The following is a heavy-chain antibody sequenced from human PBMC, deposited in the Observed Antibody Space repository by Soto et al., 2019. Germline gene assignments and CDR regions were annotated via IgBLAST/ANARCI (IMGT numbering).Heavy chain of an antibody. J-gene: IGHJ6*02. Sequence: EVQLVEAGGGLVKPGGSLRLSCAASGFTFSTYSMNWVRQAPGKGLEWVSSISDSSSDIYYADSVKGRFTISRDNAKNSLYLQMNSLRAEDTAVYYCARYDSSGDYWPYYYYGMEGWGQGTTVTVFS. CDR3: ARYDSSGDYWPYYYYGMEG. CDR2: ISDSSSDI. CDR1: GFTFSTYS. D-gene: IGHD3-22*01. V-gene: IGHV3-21*01.